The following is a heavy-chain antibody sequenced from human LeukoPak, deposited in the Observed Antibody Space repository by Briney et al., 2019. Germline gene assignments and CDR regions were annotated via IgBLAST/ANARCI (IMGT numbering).Heavy chain of an antibody. CDR1: GYTFTSYD. Sequence: ASVKVSCKASGYTFTSYDINWVRQAPGQGLEWMGWMNPNSGNTGYSQQFQGRVTITRNTSISTAYMELSSLRSEDTAVYYCARAVGWELLRSYYYYYMDVWGKGTTVTVSS. D-gene: IGHD1-26*01. J-gene: IGHJ6*03. CDR2: MNPNSGNT. V-gene: IGHV1-8*03. CDR3: ARAVGWELLRSYYYYYMDV.